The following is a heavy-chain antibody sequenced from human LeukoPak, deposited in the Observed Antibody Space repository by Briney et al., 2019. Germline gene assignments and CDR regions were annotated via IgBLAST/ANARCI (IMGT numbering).Heavy chain of an antibody. D-gene: IGHD2/OR15-2a*01. J-gene: IGHJ4*02. CDR2: INHSGST. Sequence: PSETLSLTRAVYGGSFSGYYWSWIRQPPGKGLEWIGEINHSGSTNYNPSLKSRVTISVDTSKNQFSLKLSSVTAADTAVYYCARRFSYFDYWGQGTLVTVSS. CDR1: GGSFSGYY. CDR3: ARRFSYFDY. V-gene: IGHV4-34*01.